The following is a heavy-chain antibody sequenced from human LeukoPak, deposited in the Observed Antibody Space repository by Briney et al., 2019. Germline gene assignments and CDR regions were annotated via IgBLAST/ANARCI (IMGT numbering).Heavy chain of an antibody. CDR3: VGFFYGVAKT. V-gene: IGHV4-31*08. Sequence: PSETLSLTCTVSGGSISSGGYYWSWIRQHPGKGLEWIGYIYYSGSTYYNPSLKSRVTISVDTSKNQVSLRLSSVTAADTAVYYCVGFFYGVAKTWGQGNLVTVSS. D-gene: IGHD2-15*01. CDR2: IYYSGST. CDR1: GGSISSGGYY. J-gene: IGHJ4*02.